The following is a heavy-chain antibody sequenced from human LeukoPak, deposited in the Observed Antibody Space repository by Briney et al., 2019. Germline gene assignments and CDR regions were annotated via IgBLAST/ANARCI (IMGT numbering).Heavy chain of an antibody. D-gene: IGHD3-9*01. J-gene: IGHJ3*02. V-gene: IGHV3-21*01. CDR3: AREDDILTGYSQGAFDI. CDR2: ISSSSSYI. CDR1: GFTFSSYS. Sequence: GGSLRLSCAASGFTFSSYSMNWVRQAPGKGLEWVSSISSSSSYIYYADSVKGRFTISRDNAKNSLYLQMNSLRAEDTAVYYCAREDDILTGYSQGAFDIWGQGTMVTVSS.